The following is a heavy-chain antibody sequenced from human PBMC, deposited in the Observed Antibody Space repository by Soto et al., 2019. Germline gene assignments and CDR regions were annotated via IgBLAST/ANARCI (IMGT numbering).Heavy chain of an antibody. CDR1: GGSISSSNW. Sequence: PSETLSLTCAVSGGSISSSNWWSWVRQPPGKGLEWIGEIYHSGSTNYNPSLKSRVTISVDKSKNQFSLKLNSVTAADTAVYYCARAVNSSSCWFDPWGQGTLVTVSS. CDR2: IYHSGST. CDR3: ARAVNSSSCWFDP. J-gene: IGHJ5*02. D-gene: IGHD6-13*01. V-gene: IGHV4-4*02.